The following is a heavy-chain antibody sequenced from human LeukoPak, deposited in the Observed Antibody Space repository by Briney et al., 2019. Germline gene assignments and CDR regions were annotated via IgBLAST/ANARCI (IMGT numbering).Heavy chain of an antibody. J-gene: IGHJ3*02. CDR1: GDSINSDY. CDR3: ARVGGKTTINNAAFEI. V-gene: IGHV4-59*01. CDR2: IYHTGST. Sequence: PSETLSLTCTVSGDSINSDYWNWLRQPPGKGLEWIGYIYHTGSTNYNPSLRSRVTISVDTSKKHFSLRLTSVTAADTAIYYCARVGGKTTINNAAFEIWGQGTMVTVSS. D-gene: IGHD5-24*01.